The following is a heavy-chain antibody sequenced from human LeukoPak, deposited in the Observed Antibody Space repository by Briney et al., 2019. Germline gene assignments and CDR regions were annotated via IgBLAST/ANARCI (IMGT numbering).Heavy chain of an antibody. CDR1: GYTFTSYY. CDR3: ARGARPLVVPTTIIWEGDCFDY. V-gene: IGHV1-46*01. CDR2: INPSGSST. J-gene: IGHJ4*02. Sequence: GASVKVSCKASGYTFTSYYIHWLRQAPGQGLEWMGIINPSGSSTSYAQKFQGRVTMTRDTSTSSVYMELSSLRSEDTAVYYCARGARPLVVPTTIIWEGDCFDYWGQGTLVTVSS. D-gene: IGHD2-2*01.